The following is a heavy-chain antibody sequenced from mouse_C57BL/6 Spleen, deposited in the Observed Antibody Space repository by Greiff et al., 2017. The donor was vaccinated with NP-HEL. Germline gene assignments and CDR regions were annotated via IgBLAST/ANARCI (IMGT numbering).Heavy chain of an antibody. D-gene: IGHD4-1*01. J-gene: IGHJ4*01. Sequence: QVQLKQPGAELVMPGASVKLSCKASGYTFTSYWMHWVKQRPGQGLEWIGEIDPSDSYTNYNQKFKGKSTLTVDKSSSTGYMQLSSLTSEDSAVYYCARTGKGNAMDYWGQGTSVTVSS. CDR1: GYTFTSYW. CDR3: ARTGKGNAMDY. V-gene: IGHV1-69*01. CDR2: IDPSDSYT.